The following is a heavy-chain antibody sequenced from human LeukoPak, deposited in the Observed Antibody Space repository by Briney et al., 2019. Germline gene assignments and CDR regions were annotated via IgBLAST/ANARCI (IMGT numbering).Heavy chain of an antibody. CDR3: GRQKYFGSRAYHDGIDY. CDR2: IYYRGTT. CDR1: GGSISTNSYY. Sequence: SETLSLTCTVSGGSISTNSYYWGWIRQPPGKGLEWIGRIYYRGTTYYKPSLKSRVTISVDTSKNQFSLKLSSVTAADTAVYYCGRQKYFGSRAYHDGIDYWGQGTLVTVSS. J-gene: IGHJ4*02. D-gene: IGHD3-16*01. V-gene: IGHV4-39*07.